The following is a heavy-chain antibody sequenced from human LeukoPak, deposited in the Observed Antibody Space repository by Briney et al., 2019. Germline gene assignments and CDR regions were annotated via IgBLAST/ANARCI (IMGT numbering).Heavy chain of an antibody. D-gene: IGHD3-10*01. CDR3: ARTKRITMVRRVISGFDY. Sequence: SETLSLTCTVSGGSISSYYWSWIRQPPGKGLEWIGYIYYSGSTNYNPSLKSRVTISVDTSKNQFSLKLSSVTAADTAVYYCARTKRITMVRRVISGFDYWGQGTLVTVSS. V-gene: IGHV4-59*01. J-gene: IGHJ4*02. CDR1: GGSISSYY. CDR2: IYYSGST.